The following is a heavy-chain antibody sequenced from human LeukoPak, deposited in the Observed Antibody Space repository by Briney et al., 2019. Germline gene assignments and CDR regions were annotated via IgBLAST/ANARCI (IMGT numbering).Heavy chain of an antibody. CDR3: ARRNGGGYSYYFYGMDV. D-gene: IGHD2-21*02. CDR2: INHSGST. V-gene: IGHV4-34*01. J-gene: IGHJ6*02. CDR1: GGSFSRYY. Sequence: SETLSLTCAVYGGSFSRYYWNWIRQPPGKGLEYVGEINHSGSTNYNPSLKSRITISVDTSRNQFSLKLTSVTAADTAVYYCARRNGGGYSYYFYGMDVWGQGTTVSVSS.